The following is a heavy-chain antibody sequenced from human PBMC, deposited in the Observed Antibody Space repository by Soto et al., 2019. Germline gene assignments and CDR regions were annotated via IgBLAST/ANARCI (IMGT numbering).Heavy chain of an antibody. V-gene: IGHV3-30*18. D-gene: IGHD6-13*01. CDR2: ISYDGSQK. CDR3: EKGVFPAGVPGYYSMDV. J-gene: IGHJ6*03. CDR1: GFTFSEYV. Sequence: QMQLVESGGGVVQPGRSLRLSCEASGFTFSEYVMHWVRQPPGKGLEWVAIISYDGSQKYYSDSVTGRFTVSRDNSKNTMYLQMNSLGDGDTADYYCEKGVFPAGVPGYYSMDVWGKGITVTDSS.